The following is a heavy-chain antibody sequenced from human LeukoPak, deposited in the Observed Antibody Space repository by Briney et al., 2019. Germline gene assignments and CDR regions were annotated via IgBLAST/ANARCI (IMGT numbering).Heavy chain of an antibody. D-gene: IGHD1-26*01. J-gene: IGHJ4*02. Sequence: PGGSLRLSCAASGFTFSSYGMHWVRQAPGKGLEWVAVISYDGSNKYYADSVKGRFTISRDNSKNTLYLQMNSLRAEDTAVYYCAETPNSGTHTGDYWGQGTLVTVSS. CDR2: ISYDGSNK. CDR3: AETPNSGTHTGDY. V-gene: IGHV3-30*18. CDR1: GFTFSSYG.